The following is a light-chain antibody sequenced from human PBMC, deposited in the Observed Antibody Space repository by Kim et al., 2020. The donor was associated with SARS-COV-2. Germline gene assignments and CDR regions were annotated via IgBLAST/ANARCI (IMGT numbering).Light chain of an antibody. CDR3: QQYLNFLT. J-gene: IGKJ4*01. CDR2: DAS. Sequence: SLSPGESATLSGRASQSVSSNLAWYQQKPGQAPRLLIYDASTRATGIPARFSGSGSGTEFTLTISSLQSEDFAVYYCQQYLNFLTFGGGTKVDIK. V-gene: IGKV3-15*01. CDR1: QSVSSN.